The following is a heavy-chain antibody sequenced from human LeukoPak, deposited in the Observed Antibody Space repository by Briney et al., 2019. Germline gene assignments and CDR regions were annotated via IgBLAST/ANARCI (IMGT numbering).Heavy chain of an antibody. CDR3: ARGINY. CDR1: GGSFSGYY. J-gene: IGHJ4*02. V-gene: IGHV4-34*01. Sequence: PSETLSLTCAVYGGSFSGYYWSWIRQPPGKGLEWIGEINHSGSTNYNPSLKSRVTISVDTSKNQFSLKLSSVTAADTAVYYCARGINYWGQGTLITVSS. CDR2: INHSGST.